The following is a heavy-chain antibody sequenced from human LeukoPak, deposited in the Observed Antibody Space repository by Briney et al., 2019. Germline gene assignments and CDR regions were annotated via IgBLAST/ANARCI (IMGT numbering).Heavy chain of an antibody. D-gene: IGHD5-18*01. CDR1: GFTVSSNY. V-gene: IGHV3-53*04. CDR3: ARVRYSYGYCYFDY. Sequence: GGSLRLSCAASGFTVSSNYMSWVRQAPGKGLEWVSVIYSGGSTYYADSVKGRFTISRHNSKNTLYLQMNSLRAEDTAVYYCARVRYSYGYCYFDYWGQGTLVTVSS. CDR2: IYSGGST. J-gene: IGHJ4*02.